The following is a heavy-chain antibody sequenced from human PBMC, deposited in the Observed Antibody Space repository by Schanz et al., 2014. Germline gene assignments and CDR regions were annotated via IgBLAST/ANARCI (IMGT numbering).Heavy chain of an antibody. V-gene: IGHV3-7*03. CDR2: INPDGSGK. J-gene: IGHJ3*01. CDR1: GFNFGDYY. Sequence: DVQLVESGGGLVQSGGSLRLSCAASGFNFGDYYMTWVRQAPGKGLESVAKINPDGSGKYYVVSVEGRFTISRDSSKNTLFLQMNSLRPEDTALYFCARDEGRDGYNLAFDVWGQGTLVTVSS. CDR3: ARDEGRDGYNLAFDV. D-gene: IGHD5-12*01.